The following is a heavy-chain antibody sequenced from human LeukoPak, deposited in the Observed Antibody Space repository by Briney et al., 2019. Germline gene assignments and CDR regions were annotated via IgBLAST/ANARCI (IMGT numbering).Heavy chain of an antibody. CDR3: ASQFPNSYGAKILDY. Sequence: SVKVSCKASGGTFSSYAISWVRQAPGQGLEWMGGIIPIFGTANYAQKFQGRVTITADESTSTAYMELSSLRSEDTAVYYCASQFPNSYGAKILDYWGQGTLVTVSP. V-gene: IGHV1-69*13. J-gene: IGHJ4*02. CDR2: IIPIFGTA. CDR1: GGTFSSYA. D-gene: IGHD4-17*01.